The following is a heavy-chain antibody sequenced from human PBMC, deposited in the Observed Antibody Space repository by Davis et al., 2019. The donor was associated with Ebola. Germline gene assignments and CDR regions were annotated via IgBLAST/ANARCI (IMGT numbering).Heavy chain of an antibody. CDR1: GYTFTSYD. J-gene: IGHJ5*02. Sequence: SVPVFCQASGYTFTSYDINWVRQATGQGLEWMGWMNPNSGNTGYAQKFQGRVTMTRNTSISTAYMELSSLRSEDTAVDYCARRGLGWFDPWGQGTLVTVSS. CDR3: ARRGLGWFDP. CDR2: MNPNSGNT. V-gene: IGHV1-8*01. D-gene: IGHD3-10*01.